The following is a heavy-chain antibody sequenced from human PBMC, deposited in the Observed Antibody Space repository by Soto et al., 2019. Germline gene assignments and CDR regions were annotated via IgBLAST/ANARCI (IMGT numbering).Heavy chain of an antibody. Sequence: QVQLVESGGGVVQPGRSLRLSCAASGFTFSSYAMHWVRQAPGKGLEWVAVISYDGSNKYYADSVKGRFTISRDNSKNTLYLQMNSLRAEDTAVYYCARADTDYYCDYWGQGTLVTVSS. J-gene: IGHJ4*02. CDR2: ISYDGSNK. D-gene: IGHD2-2*02. V-gene: IGHV3-30-3*01. CDR1: GFTFSSYA. CDR3: ARADTDYYCDY.